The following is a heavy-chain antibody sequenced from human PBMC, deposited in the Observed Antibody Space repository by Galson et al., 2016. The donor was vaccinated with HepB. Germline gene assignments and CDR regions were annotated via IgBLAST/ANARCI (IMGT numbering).Heavy chain of an antibody. J-gene: IGHJ5*02. CDR3: AAVRSRSGNSYNGFDP. CDR1: GHTLTGYF. CDR2: INPSNGGP. Sequence: SVKVSCKASGHTLTGYFIHWVRLAPGQGLEWMGRINPSNGGPNYAQKFQGRVTMTRDPSISTANTELNRLKSDDTAVYFCAAVRSRSGNSYNGFDPWGQGTLVTVSS. D-gene: IGHD3-10*01. V-gene: IGHV1-2*06.